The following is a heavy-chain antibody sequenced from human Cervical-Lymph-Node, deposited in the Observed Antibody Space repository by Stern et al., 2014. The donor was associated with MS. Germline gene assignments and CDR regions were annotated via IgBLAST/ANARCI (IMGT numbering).Heavy chain of an antibody. J-gene: IGHJ5*01. CDR2: IYYSGGA. V-gene: IGHV4-59*01. CDR1: GVSITSSY. D-gene: IGHD6-13*01. CDR3: ARDVGMDS. Sequence: QLQLQESGPGLVKPSETLSLTCSVSGVSITSSYWSWLRQPPGKGLEWIGYIYYSGGATYNPSLKSRVTMSVDTSKSQCSLKLSSVTAADTAVYYCARDVGMDSWGQGTLVTVSS.